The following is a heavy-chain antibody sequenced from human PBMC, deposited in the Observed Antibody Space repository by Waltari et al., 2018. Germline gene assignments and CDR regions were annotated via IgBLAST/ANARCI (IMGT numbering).Heavy chain of an antibody. Sequence: QITLKESGLTLVKPTQPLTLTCTFSGFSLSTSGVGVGWIRQPPGKALEWRALMYWNDGKRYSPPLKSRLTITKDTSKNQVVLTMTNMDPVDTATYYCAHSVGSSWYPAGLDYWGQGTLVTVSS. CDR1: GFSLSTSGVG. CDR2: MYWNDGK. V-gene: IGHV2-5*01. D-gene: IGHD6-13*01. CDR3: AHSVGSSWYPAGLDY. J-gene: IGHJ4*02.